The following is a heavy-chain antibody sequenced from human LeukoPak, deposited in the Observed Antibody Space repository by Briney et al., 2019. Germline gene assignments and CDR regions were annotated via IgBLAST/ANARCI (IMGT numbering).Heavy chain of an antibody. Sequence: PGGSLRLSCAASGFTFSSYSMNWVRQAPGKGLEWVSSISSSSSYIYYADSVKGRFTISRDNDKNSLYLQMNSLRAEDTAVYYCARYCSSTRCYRDVYGMDVWGQGTTVTVSS. CDR2: ISSSSSYI. CDR3: ARYCSSTRCYRDVYGMDV. D-gene: IGHD2-2*02. J-gene: IGHJ6*02. V-gene: IGHV3-21*01. CDR1: GFTFSSYS.